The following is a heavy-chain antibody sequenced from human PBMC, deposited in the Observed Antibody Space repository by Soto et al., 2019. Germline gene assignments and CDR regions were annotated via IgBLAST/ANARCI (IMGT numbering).Heavy chain of an antibody. CDR2: IYYRGST. V-gene: IGHV4-59*01. CDR1: GGSISSYY. CDR3: ARSAVAATDWFDP. D-gene: IGHD6-19*01. Sequence: SETLSLTCTVSGGSISSYYWSWIRQPPGKGLEWIGYIYYRGSTNYNPSLKSRVTISVDTSKNQFSLKLSSVTAADTAVYYCARSAVAATDWFDPWGQGTLVTVSS. J-gene: IGHJ5*02.